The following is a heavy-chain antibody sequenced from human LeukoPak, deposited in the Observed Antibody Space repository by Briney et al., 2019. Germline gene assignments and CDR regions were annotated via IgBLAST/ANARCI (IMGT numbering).Heavy chain of an antibody. CDR3: ASFSWGSGSYQLEAIWSWFDP. CDR2: IANSGNT. D-gene: IGHD3-10*01. J-gene: IGHJ5*02. V-gene: IGHV4-59*08. Sequence: SETLSLTCTVSGGSISGLYWSWLRQPPGKGLEGVEYIANSGNTKYDPYRKCRVTMSVAPSKKPFSMKLSSVAAADTAVYYCASFSWGSGSYQLEAIWSWFDPWGQGTLVTVSS. CDR1: GGSISGLY.